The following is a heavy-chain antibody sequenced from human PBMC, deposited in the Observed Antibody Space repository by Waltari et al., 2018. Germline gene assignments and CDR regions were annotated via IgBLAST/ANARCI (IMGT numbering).Heavy chain of an antibody. D-gene: IGHD5-12*01. CDR1: GFTFGDYA. J-gene: IGHJ4*02. CDR3: AKVSHSGYGNRGYYFDY. CDR2: ISWNRGSI. V-gene: IGHV3-9*03. Sequence: EVQLVESGGGLVQPGRSLRLSCAASGFTFGDYAMHWVRQAPGKGLGWVSGISWNRGSIGYADSVKGRFTISRDNAKNSLYLQMNSRRAEDMALYYCAKVSHSGYGNRGYYFDYWGQGTLVTVSS.